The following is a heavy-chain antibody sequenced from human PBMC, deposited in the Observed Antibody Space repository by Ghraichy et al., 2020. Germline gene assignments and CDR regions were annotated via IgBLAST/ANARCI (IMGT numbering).Heavy chain of an antibody. CDR3: AKDIPYYYDSSGYRDDAFDI. CDR2: ISGSGGST. CDR1: GFTFSSYA. J-gene: IGHJ3*02. D-gene: IGHD3-22*01. Sequence: GGSLRLSCAASGFTFSSYAMSWVRQAPGKGLEWVSAISGSGGSTYYADSVKGRFTISRDNSKNTLYLQMNSLRAEDTAVYYCAKDIPYYYDSSGYRDDAFDIWGQGTMVTVSS. V-gene: IGHV3-23*01.